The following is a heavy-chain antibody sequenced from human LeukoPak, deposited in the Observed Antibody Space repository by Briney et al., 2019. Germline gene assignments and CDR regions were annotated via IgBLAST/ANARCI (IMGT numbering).Heavy chain of an antibody. D-gene: IGHD3-22*01. Sequence: SVKVSCKASGYTFTGYYMHWVRPAPGQGLEWMGWINPNSGGTNYAQKFQGRVTMTRDTSISTAYMELSRLRSDDTAVYYCARGMYYYDSSGTFDYWGQGTLVTVSS. V-gene: IGHV1-2*02. CDR2: INPNSGGT. J-gene: IGHJ4*02. CDR1: GYTFTGYY. CDR3: ARGMYYYDSSGTFDY.